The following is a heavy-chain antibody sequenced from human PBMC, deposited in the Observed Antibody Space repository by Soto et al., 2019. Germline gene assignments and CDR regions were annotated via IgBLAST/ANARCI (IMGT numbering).Heavy chain of an antibody. CDR3: ARGDIVASTFFDY. D-gene: IGHD5-12*01. CDR2: IIPMLDTT. Sequence: QVQLVQSGAEVKKPGSSVIVSCKASGGTFSSYTINWVRQAPGQGLEWVGGIIPMLDTTTFAQKFQGRVTITADDSTSTAYMELSSLRSEDTAMYYCARGDIVASTFFDYWGQGTLVTVSS. J-gene: IGHJ4*02. CDR1: GGTFSSYT. V-gene: IGHV1-69*01.